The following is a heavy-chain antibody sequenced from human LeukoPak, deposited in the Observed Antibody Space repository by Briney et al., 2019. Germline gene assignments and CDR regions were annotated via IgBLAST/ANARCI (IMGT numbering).Heavy chain of an antibody. D-gene: IGHD3-22*01. Sequence: GGSLRLSCAASGFTFRSYSMNWVRQAPGKGLEWVSSISSSSSYIYYADSVKGRFTISRDNAKNSLYLQMNSLRAEDTAVYYCARAAGYYDAWDYWGQGTLVTVSS. CDR1: GFTFRSYS. J-gene: IGHJ4*02. V-gene: IGHV3-21*01. CDR3: ARAAGYYDAWDY. CDR2: ISSSSSYI.